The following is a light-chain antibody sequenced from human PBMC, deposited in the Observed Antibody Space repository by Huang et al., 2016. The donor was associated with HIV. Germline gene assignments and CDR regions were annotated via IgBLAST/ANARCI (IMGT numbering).Light chain of an antibody. CDR3: QKYNDVPRT. CDR2: AAS. CDR1: QDIDAY. V-gene: IGKV1-27*01. Sequence: DIQMTQSPSSLSASIGDRITISCRASQDIDAYLAWYQHKPGKVPNLLIYAASTLQSGVPSRFSGSGSGTNFTLTSGSLQPEDVGSYYCQKYNDVPRTFGHGTNVEIK. J-gene: IGKJ1*01.